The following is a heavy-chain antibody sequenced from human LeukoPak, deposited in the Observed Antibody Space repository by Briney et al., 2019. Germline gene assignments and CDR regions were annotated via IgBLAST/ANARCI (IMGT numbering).Heavy chain of an antibody. CDR3: ARESGRDGYNSEFDY. D-gene: IGHD5-24*01. CDR2: ISSSSSYI. Sequence: GGSLRLSCAASGFTFSSYSMNWVRQAPGKGLEWVSSISSSSSYIYYADSVKGRFTISRDNAKNSLYLQMNSLRAEDTAVYYCARESGRDGYNSEFDYWGQGTLVTVSS. V-gene: IGHV3-21*01. J-gene: IGHJ4*02. CDR1: GFTFSSYS.